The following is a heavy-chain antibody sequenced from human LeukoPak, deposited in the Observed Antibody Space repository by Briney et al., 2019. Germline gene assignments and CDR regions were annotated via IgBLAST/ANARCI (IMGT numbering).Heavy chain of an antibody. D-gene: IGHD1-26*01. V-gene: IGHV3-30-3*01. J-gene: IGHJ3*02. Sequence: PGRSLRLSCAASGFTFSSYAMHWVRQAPGKGLEGVAVISYDGSNKYYADSVKGRFTISRDNSKNTLYLQMNSLRAEGTAVYYCARDASPWELLPSDAFDIWGQGTMVTVSS. CDR3: ARDASPWELLPSDAFDI. CDR1: GFTFSSYA. CDR2: ISYDGSNK.